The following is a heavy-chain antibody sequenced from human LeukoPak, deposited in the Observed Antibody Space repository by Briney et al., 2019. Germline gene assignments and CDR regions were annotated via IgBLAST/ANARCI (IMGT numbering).Heavy chain of an antibody. CDR3: ARRQYDFWSGYFDY. V-gene: IGHV4-4*07. Sequence: PSETLSLTCTVSGGSISSYYWSWIRQPAGKGLEWIGRIYTSGSTNYNPSLKSRVTMSVDTSKNQFSLKLSSVTAADTAVYYCARRQYDFWSGYFDYWGQGTLVTVSS. CDR2: IYTSGST. D-gene: IGHD3-3*01. CDR1: GGSISSYY. J-gene: IGHJ4*02.